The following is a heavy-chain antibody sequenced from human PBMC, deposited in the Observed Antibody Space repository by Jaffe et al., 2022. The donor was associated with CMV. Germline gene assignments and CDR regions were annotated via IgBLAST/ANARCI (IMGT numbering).Heavy chain of an antibody. V-gene: IGHV3-48*02. J-gene: IGHJ4*02. CDR3: ARGGGPGRSAFDY. Sequence: EVQLVESGGGSVQPGGSQRLSCAASGFTFSSYSMNWVRQAPGKGLEWVSYVSSGSNTIYYGDSVKGRFTISRDNVGNSLYLKMTRLRDEDTAVYYCARGGGPGRSAFDYWGQGTLVTVSS. CDR2: VSSGSNTI. D-gene: IGHD1-26*01. CDR1: GFTFSSYS.